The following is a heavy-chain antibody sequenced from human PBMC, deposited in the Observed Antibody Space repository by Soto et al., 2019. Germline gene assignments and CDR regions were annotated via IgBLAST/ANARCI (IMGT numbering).Heavy chain of an antibody. J-gene: IGHJ4*02. CDR2: IYWDDDK. D-gene: IGHD2-15*01. CDR3: AHSVIFVVAASHGIFCSWLDY. Sequence: SGPTLVNPTQTLTLTCTFSGFSLSTSGVGVGWIRQPPGKALEWLALIYWDDDKRYSPSLKSRLTITKDTSKNQVVLTMTNMDPVDTVRYYCAHSVIFVVAASHGIFCSWLDYWGQGTQVTVSS. V-gene: IGHV2-5*02. CDR1: GFSLSTSGVG.